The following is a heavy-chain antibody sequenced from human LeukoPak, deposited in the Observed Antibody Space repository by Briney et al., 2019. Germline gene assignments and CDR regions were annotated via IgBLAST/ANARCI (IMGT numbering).Heavy chain of an antibody. V-gene: IGHV3-30*03. Sequence: PGGSLRLSCAASGFTFSVYGMHWVRQGPGKGLEWVALISHDGGNKNYTDSVKGRFTISRDNSKNTVYLQMNSLRPEDTAVYYCARPRGGYYFGYWGQGTLVTVSS. CDR1: GFTFSVYG. CDR3: ARPRGGYYFGY. CDR2: ISHDGGNK. J-gene: IGHJ4*02. D-gene: IGHD3-3*01.